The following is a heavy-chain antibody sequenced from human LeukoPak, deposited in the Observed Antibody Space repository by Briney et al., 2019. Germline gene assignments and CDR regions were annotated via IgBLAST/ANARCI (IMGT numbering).Heavy chain of an antibody. V-gene: IGHV4-4*07. D-gene: IGHD5-12*01. CDR2: IYTSGST. J-gene: IGHJ3*02. CDR3: ARERLYSGYDLSFDAFDI. Sequence: SETLSLTCAVYGGSFSGYYWSWIRQPAGKGLEWIGRIYTSGSTNYNPSLKSRVTMSVDTSKNQFSLKLSSVTAADTAVYYCARERLYSGYDLSFDAFDIWGQGTMVTVSS. CDR1: GGSFSGYY.